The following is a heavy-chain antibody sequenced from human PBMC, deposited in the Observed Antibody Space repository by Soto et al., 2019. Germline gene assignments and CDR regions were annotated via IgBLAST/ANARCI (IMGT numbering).Heavy chain of an antibody. V-gene: IGHV1-69*01. CDR3: AVYCSGGSCYSRWFDP. CDR2: INPIFGTA. J-gene: IGHJ5*02. Sequence: QVQLVQSGAEVKKPGASVKVSCKASGYTFTGYYMHWVRQAPGQGLEWMGWINPIFGTANYAQKFQGRVTITADESTSTAYMELSSLRSEDTAVYYCAVYCSGGSCYSRWFDPWGQGTLVTVSS. CDR1: GYTFTGYY. D-gene: IGHD2-15*01.